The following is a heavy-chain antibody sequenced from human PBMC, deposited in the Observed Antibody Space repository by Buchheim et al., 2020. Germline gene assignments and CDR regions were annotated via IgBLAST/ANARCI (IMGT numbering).Heavy chain of an antibody. D-gene: IGHD6-19*01. J-gene: IGHJ1*01. CDR1: GFTFSSYA. CDR3: AKGAPGIEVAGTQYFQH. V-gene: IGHV3-23*04. Sequence: EVQLVESGGGLVQPGGSLRLSCAASGFTFSSYAMSWVRQAPGKGPEWVSVTSSSGGSTYYADSVKGRFTISRDNSKHTLYLQMNSMRAEDTAVYYCAKGAPGIEVAGTQYFQHGGQGT. CDR2: TSSSGGST.